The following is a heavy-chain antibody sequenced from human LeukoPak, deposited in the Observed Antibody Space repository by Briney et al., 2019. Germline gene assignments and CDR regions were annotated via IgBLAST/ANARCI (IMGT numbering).Heavy chain of an antibody. J-gene: IGHJ4*02. CDR2: INHSGST. CDR3: ASGTVAHYFDY. V-gene: IGHV4-34*01. D-gene: IGHD4-11*01. CDR1: GGSFSGYY. Sequence: PSETLSLTCAVYGGSFSGYYWSWIRQPPGKGLEWIGEINHSGSTNYNPSLKSRVTISVDTSKNQFSLKLSSVTAADTAVYYCASGTVAHYFDYWGQGTLVTVSS.